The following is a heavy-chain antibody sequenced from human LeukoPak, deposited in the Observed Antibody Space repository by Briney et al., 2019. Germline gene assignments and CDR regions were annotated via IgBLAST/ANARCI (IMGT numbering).Heavy chain of an antibody. J-gene: IGHJ6*03. Sequence: PSETLSLTCTVSGGSLSSSSYYWGWIRQPPGKGLEWIGSIYYSGSTYYNPSLKSRVTISVDTSKNQFSLKLSSVTAADTAVYYCARREWANYYYYYMDVWGKGTTVTVSS. D-gene: IGHD3-3*01. CDR2: IYYSGST. CDR1: GGSLSSSSYY. V-gene: IGHV4-39*01. CDR3: ARREWANYYYYYMDV.